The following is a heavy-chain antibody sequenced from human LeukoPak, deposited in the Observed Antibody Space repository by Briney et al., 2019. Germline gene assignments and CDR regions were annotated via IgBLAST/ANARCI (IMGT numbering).Heavy chain of an antibody. J-gene: IGHJ5*02. CDR2: ISAYNGNT. CDR1: GCTFTSYG. Sequence: GASVKVSCKASGCTFTSYGISWVRQAPGQGLEWMGWISAYNGNTNYAQKLQGRVTMTTDTSTSTAYMELRSLRSDDTAVYYCARDSLLWPAGRVDPWGQGTLVTVSS. V-gene: IGHV1-18*01. D-gene: IGHD3-10*01. CDR3: ARDSLLWPAGRVDP.